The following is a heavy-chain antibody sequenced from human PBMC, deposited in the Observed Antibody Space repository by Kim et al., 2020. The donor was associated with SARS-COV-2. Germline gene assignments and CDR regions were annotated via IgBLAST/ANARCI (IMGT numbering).Heavy chain of an antibody. J-gene: IGHJ6*03. Sequence: SETLSLTCTVSGGSISSSSYYWGWIRQPPGKGLEWIGSIYYSGSTYYNPSLKSRVTISVDTSKNQFSLKLSSVTAADTAVYYCARTVVPAALIYYYYYM. V-gene: IGHV4-39*01. D-gene: IGHD2-2*01. CDR2: IYYSGST. CDR3: ARTVVPAALIYYYYYM. CDR1: GGSISSSSYY.